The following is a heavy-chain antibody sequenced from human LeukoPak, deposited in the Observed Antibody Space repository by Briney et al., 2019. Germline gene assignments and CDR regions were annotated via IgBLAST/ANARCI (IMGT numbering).Heavy chain of an antibody. J-gene: IGHJ4*02. Sequence: GGSLRLSCAASGFTFDYYAMHWVRQAPGKGLEWVSGISWNSGSIGYADSLKGRFTISRDNAKNSLYLQMNSLRAEDTALYYCAKANSYDSSGYYFDYWGQGTLITVSP. V-gene: IGHV3-9*01. CDR2: ISWNSGSI. D-gene: IGHD3-22*01. CDR3: AKANSYDSSGYYFDY. CDR1: GFTFDYYA.